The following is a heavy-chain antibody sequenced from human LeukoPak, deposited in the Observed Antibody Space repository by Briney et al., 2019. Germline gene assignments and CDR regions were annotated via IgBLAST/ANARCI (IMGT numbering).Heavy chain of an antibody. CDR1: GYTFTSYA. CDR2: INTNTGNP. D-gene: IGHD1-26*01. CDR3: ARTSYEKGLWELLYPGHFDY. Sequence: ASVKVSCKASGYTFTSYAMNWVRQAPGQGLEWTGWINTNTGNPTYAQGFTGRFVFSLDTSVSTAYLQISSLKAEDTAVYYCARTSYEKGLWELLYPGHFDYWGQGTLVTVSS. J-gene: IGHJ4*02. V-gene: IGHV7-4-1*02.